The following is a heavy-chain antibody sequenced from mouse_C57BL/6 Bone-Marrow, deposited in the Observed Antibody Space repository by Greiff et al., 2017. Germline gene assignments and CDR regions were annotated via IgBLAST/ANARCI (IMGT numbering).Heavy chain of an antibody. V-gene: IGHV1-69*01. CDR1: GYTFTSYW. D-gene: IGHD3-3*01. Sequence: VKLQQPGAELVMPGASVKLSCKASGYTFTSYWMHWVKQRPGQGLEWIGEIDPSDSNTNYNQKFKGKSTLTVDKSSSTAYMQLSSLTSEDSAVYYYARRGCYFDYWGQGTTLTVAS. J-gene: IGHJ2*01. CDR2: IDPSDSNT. CDR3: ARRGCYFDY.